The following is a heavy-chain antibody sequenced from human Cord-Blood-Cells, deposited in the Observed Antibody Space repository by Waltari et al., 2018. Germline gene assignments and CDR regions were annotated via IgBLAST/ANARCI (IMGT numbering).Heavy chain of an antibody. V-gene: IGHV1-2*06. J-gene: IGHJ2*01. Sequence: QVQLVQSGAEVKKPGASVKVSCKASGYTFTGYYMHWVRQAPGQGVEWMRRINPSSGGTSYAQKLQGSVTMTRDTSISTAYMELSRLRSDDTAVYYCARDPRSYSSSSWYFDLWGRGTLVTVSS. D-gene: IGHD6-6*01. CDR1: GYTFTGYY. CDR2: INPSSGGT. CDR3: ARDPRSYSSSSWYFDL.